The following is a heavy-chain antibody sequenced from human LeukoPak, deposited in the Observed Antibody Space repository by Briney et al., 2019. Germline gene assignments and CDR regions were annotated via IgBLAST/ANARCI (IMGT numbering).Heavy chain of an antibody. CDR3: ARGDIVVVPAAIGGL. CDR1: GFTVSSNY. D-gene: IGHD2-2*01. J-gene: IGHJ4*02. CDR2: ISYDGSNK. Sequence: GGSLRLSCAASGFTVSSNYMSWVRQAPGKGLEWVAVISYDGSNKYYADSVKGRFTISRDNSKNTLYLQMNSLRAEDTAVYYCARGDIVVVPAAIGGLWGQGTLVTVSS. V-gene: IGHV3-30-3*01.